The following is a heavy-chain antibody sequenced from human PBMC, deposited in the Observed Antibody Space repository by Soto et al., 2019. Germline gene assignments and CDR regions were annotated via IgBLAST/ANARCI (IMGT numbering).Heavy chain of an antibody. Sequence: PGGSLRLSCAASGFTFDDYTMHWVRQAPGKGLEWVSLISWDGGSTYYADSVKGRFTISRDNSKNSLYLQMNSLRTEDTALYYCAKYHCGGDCPYYYGMDVWGQGTTVTVSS. CDR2: ISWDGGST. CDR1: GFTFDDYT. J-gene: IGHJ6*02. V-gene: IGHV3-43*01. D-gene: IGHD2-21*02. CDR3: AKYHCGGDCPYYYGMDV.